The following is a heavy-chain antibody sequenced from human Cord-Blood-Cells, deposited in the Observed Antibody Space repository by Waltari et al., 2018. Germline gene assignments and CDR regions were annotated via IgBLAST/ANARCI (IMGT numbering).Heavy chain of an antibody. J-gene: IGHJ5*02. V-gene: IGHV1-2*02. CDR3: ASLLWATYANGGWGFDP. Sequence: QVQLVQSGAEVKKPGASVKVSCKASGYTFTGYYMHWVRQAPGQGLEWMGWINPNSGGTNYAQKFQGRVTMTRDTSISTAYMELSRLRSDDTAVYYCASLLWATYANGGWGFDPWGQGTLVTVSS. CDR2: INPNSGGT. CDR1: GYTFTGYY. D-gene: IGHD7-27*01.